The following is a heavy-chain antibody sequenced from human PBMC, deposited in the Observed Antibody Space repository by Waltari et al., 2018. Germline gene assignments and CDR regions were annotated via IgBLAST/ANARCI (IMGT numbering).Heavy chain of an antibody. CDR3: ARSGRYSGYDWGY. CDR2: VSSSSSYI. J-gene: IGHJ4*02. D-gene: IGHD5-12*01. CDR1: GFTFSSYS. V-gene: IGHV3-21*01. Sequence: EVQLVESGGGLVKPGGSLRLSCAASGFTFSSYSMNWVRQAPGKGLGWGASVSSSSSYIYYADSVKGRFTISRDNAKNSLYLQMNSLRAEDTAVYYCARSGRYSGYDWGYWGQGTLVTVSS.